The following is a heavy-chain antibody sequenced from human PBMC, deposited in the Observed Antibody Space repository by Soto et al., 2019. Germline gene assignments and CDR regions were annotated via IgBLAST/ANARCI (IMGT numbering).Heavy chain of an antibody. CDR3: AREDYSGSGSLKYGMDV. V-gene: IGHV3-30-3*01. D-gene: IGHD3-10*01. J-gene: IGHJ6*02. CDR2: ISYDGSNK. Sequence: GGSLRLSCAASGFTFSSYAMHWVRQAPGKGLEWVAVISYDGSNKYYADSVKGRFTISRDNSKNTLYLQMNSLRAEDTAVYYCAREDYSGSGSLKYGMDVWGHGTTVTVSS. CDR1: GFTFSSYA.